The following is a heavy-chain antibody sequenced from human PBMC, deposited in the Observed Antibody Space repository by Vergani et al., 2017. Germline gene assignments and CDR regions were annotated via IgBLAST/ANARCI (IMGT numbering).Heavy chain of an antibody. Sequence: QVQLQESGPGLMKPSETLCLNCTVSGGSISGYYWVWIRQPPGKGLEWIGYIHSTGDTNYNPSLMSRVTISVDTSKNQFSLHLRSVTAADTALYFCARDNAARFDSWGQGALVTVSS. CDR3: ARDNAARFDS. J-gene: IGHJ4*02. CDR1: GGSISGYY. CDR2: IHSTGDT. V-gene: IGHV4-59*01.